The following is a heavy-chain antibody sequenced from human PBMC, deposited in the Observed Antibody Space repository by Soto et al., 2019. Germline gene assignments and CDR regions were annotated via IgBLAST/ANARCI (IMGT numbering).Heavy chain of an antibody. CDR2: IIPIFGTA. D-gene: IGHD3-22*01. CDR3: ARDDDKEYYYDSSGYQLD. Sequence: SVKVSCKASGGTFSSYAISWVRQAPGQGLEWMGGIIPIFGTANYAQKFQGRVTITADESTSTAYMELSSLRSEDTAVYYCARDDDKEYYYDSSGYQLDWGQGTLVTVSS. V-gene: IGHV1-69*13. J-gene: IGHJ4*02. CDR1: GGTFSSYA.